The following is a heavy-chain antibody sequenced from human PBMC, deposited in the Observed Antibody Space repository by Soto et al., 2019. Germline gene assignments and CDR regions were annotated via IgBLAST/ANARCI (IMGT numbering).Heavy chain of an antibody. CDR2: ISYDGSSK. J-gene: IGHJ3*02. V-gene: IGHV3-30-3*01. CDR1: GFTFSSYA. Sequence: GGSLRLSCAASGFTFSSYAMHWVRQAPGKGLEWVAVISYDGSSKYYADSVKGRFTISRDNSKNTLYLQMNSLRAEDTAVYYCARDSGTYDALDIWGQGTIVTVSS. CDR3: ARDSGTYDALDI.